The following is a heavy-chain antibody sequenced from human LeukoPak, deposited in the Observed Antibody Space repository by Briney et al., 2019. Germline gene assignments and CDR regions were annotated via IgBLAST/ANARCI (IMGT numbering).Heavy chain of an antibody. CDR1: GGTCRRFA. Sequence: SAKVSCKACGGTCRRFAISWAHKAPGEVLDLMGGIIPIFRTANYAQKFQGRVTITADESTSTAYMELSSLRSEDTAVYYCARALRYYSDSSGYAFDYWGQGTLVTVSS. V-gene: IGHV1-69*13. CDR3: ARALRYYSDSSGYAFDY. D-gene: IGHD3-22*01. J-gene: IGHJ4*02. CDR2: IIPIFRTA.